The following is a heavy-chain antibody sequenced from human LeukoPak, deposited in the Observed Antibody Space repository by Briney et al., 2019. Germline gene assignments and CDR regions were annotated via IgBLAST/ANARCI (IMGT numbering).Heavy chain of an antibody. Sequence: PGGSLRLSCAASGFSFSAYGMNWVRQSPGKGLGWVSAIGGSGATTYYADSVRGRFTISRDNSKNTMYLQMSSLRAEDTAVYYCAKIRLEESATGYWGQGTLVTVSS. CDR1: GFSFSAYG. D-gene: IGHD2-15*01. CDR2: IGGSGATT. V-gene: IGHV3-23*01. CDR3: AKIRLEESATGY. J-gene: IGHJ4*02.